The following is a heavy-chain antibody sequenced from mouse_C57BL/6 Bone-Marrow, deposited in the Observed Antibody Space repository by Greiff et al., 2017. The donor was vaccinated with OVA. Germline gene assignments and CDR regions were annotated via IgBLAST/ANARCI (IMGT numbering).Heavy chain of an antibody. J-gene: IGHJ1*03. D-gene: IGHD4-1*01. CDR3: ARNSLGYWYFDV. V-gene: IGHV2-2*01. Sequence: QVQLKESGPGLVQPSQSLSITCTVSGFSLTSYGVHWVRQSPGKGLEWLGVIWSGGSTDYNAAFISRLSISKDNSKSQVFFKMNSLQADDTAIYYCARNSLGYWYFDVWGTGTTVTVSS. CDR1: GFSLTSYG. CDR2: IWSGGST.